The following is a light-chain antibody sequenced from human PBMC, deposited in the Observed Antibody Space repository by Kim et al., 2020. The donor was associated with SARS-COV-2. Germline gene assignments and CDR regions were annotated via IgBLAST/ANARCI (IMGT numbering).Light chain of an antibody. CDR1: QNVGSN. CDR2: GAS. J-gene: IGKJ2*03. CDR3: HQYNNWPRYS. Sequence: EIVMTQSPATLSVSPGERVTLSCRASQNVGSNLAWYQQKAGQAPRLLIYGASNRATIVPARFSGSGSGTEFTLTISSLQPEDFAIYYCHQYNNWPRYSFGQGTKLEI. V-gene: IGKV3-15*01.